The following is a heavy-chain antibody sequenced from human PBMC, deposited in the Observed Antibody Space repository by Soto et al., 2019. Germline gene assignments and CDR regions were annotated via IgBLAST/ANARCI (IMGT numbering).Heavy chain of an antibody. J-gene: IGHJ4*02. CDR2: IYWDDDK. CDR1: GFSLSTRGVG. Sequence: QITLKESGPTLVKPTQTLTLTCTFSGFSLSTRGVGVGWIRQPPGKALEWLAIIYWDDDKRYSPSLKSRLTITKATPKTQGVLTKPNLDPLDKAPYYWAQKGGGDRILDYWGQGTLVTVSS. CDR3: AQKGGGDRILDY. V-gene: IGHV2-5*02. D-gene: IGHD3-16*01.